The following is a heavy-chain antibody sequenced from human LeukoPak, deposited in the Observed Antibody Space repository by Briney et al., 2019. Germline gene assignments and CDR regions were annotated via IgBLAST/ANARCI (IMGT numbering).Heavy chain of an antibody. Sequence: GGSQRLSCAASEFTFSSYDMHWVRQSTGKGLEWVSLIGTAGDTYYADSVKGRFTISRENAKNSLHLQMNSLRAGDTAVYYCARGYYGSADSWGQGTLVTVSS. CDR2: IGTAGDT. CDR3: ARGYYGSADS. D-gene: IGHD3-10*01. J-gene: IGHJ4*02. V-gene: IGHV3-13*04. CDR1: EFTFSSYD.